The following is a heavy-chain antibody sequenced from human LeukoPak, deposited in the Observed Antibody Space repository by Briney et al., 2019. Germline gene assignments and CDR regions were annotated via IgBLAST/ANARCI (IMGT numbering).Heavy chain of an antibody. CDR1: GFSFSSYT. CDR3: ARGGSAFDI. CDR2: ISASSSSI. V-gene: IGHV3-48*04. Sequence: GGSLRLSCAASGFSFSSYTMNWVRQAAGKGLEWVSYISASSSSIYYADSVKGRFTISRDDAKNSLYLQMNSLRAEDTAIYYCARGGSAFDIWGQGTMVTVSS. J-gene: IGHJ3*02. D-gene: IGHD3-16*01.